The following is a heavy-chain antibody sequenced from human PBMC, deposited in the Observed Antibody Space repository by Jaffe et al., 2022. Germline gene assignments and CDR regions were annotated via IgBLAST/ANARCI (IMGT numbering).Heavy chain of an antibody. CDR3: ARDRVKRSITMVRGALDAFDI. J-gene: IGHJ3*02. Sequence: QVQLQESGPGLVKPSQTLSLTCTVSGGSISSGSYYWSWIRQPAGKGLEWIGRIYTSGSTNYNPSLKSRVTISVDTSKNQFSLKLSSVTAADTAVYYCARDRVKRSITMVRGALDAFDIWGQGTMVTVSS. V-gene: IGHV4-61*02. CDR1: GGSISSGSYY. CDR2: IYTSGST. D-gene: IGHD3-10*01.